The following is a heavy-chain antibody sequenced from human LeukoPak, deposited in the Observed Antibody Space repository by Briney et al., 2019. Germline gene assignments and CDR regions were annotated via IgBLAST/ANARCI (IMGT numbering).Heavy chain of an antibody. J-gene: IGHJ4*02. V-gene: IGHV2-5*08. CDR2: IYWDDDK. CDR3: AHRRGNSLFFDY. Sequence: QTLSLTCTVSGGSISSGDYYWSWIRQPPGKALEWLALIYWDDDKRYSPSLKSRLTITKDTSKNQVVLTMTNMDPVDTATYYCAHRRGNSLFFDYWGQGTLVTVSS. CDR1: GGSISSGDYY. D-gene: IGHD3-9*01.